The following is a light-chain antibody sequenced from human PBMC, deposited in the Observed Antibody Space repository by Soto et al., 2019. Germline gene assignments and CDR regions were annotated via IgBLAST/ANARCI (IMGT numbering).Light chain of an antibody. J-gene: IGKJ4*01. CDR2: AAS. Sequence: DIQLTQSPSFXSASVGDRVTXXXRASQGIXSYLAWYQQKPGKAPKLLIYAASTLQSGVPSRFSGSGSGTEFTLTISSLQPEDFATYYCQQLNSYPRVTXGGGTKVEIK. CDR3: QQLNSYPRVT. CDR1: QGIXSY. V-gene: IGKV1-9*01.